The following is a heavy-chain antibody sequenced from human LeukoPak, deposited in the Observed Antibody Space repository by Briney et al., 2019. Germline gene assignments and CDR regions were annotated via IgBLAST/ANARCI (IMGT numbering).Heavy chain of an antibody. D-gene: IGHD3-22*01. Sequence: SVKVSCKASGGTFSSYAISWVRQAPGQGLEWMGGIIPIFGTANYAQKFQGGVTITADESTSTAYMELSSLRSEDTAVYYCARAYSGYFDRGFDYWGQGTLVTVSS. CDR3: ARAYSGYFDRGFDY. CDR2: IIPIFGTA. CDR1: GGTFSSYA. J-gene: IGHJ4*02. V-gene: IGHV1-69*13.